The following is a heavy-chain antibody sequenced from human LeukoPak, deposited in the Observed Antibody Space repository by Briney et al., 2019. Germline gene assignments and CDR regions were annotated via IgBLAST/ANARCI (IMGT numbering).Heavy chain of an antibody. Sequence: PGGSLRLSCVASGFTFSSYAMSWVRQAPGKGLEWVSGISGSGDNTYYADSVKGRFTISRDNSKNTLYVQVNSLGTEDTAAYYCAKGSYYDSSGSFHFDYWGQGTLVTVSS. J-gene: IGHJ4*02. CDR1: GFTFSSYA. D-gene: IGHD3-22*01. V-gene: IGHV3-23*01. CDR3: AKGSYYDSSGSFHFDY. CDR2: ISGSGDNT.